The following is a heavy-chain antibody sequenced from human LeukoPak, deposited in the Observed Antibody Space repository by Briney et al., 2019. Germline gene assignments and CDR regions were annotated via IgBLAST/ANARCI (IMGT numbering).Heavy chain of an antibody. D-gene: IGHD6-6*01. CDR2: INPNSGGT. V-gene: IGHV1-2*06. J-gene: IGHJ5*02. CDR1: GYTFTGYY. Sequence: APVKVSCKASGYTFTGYYMHWVRQAPGQGLEWMGRINPNSGGTNYAQKFQGRVTMTRDTSISTAYMELSRLRSDDTAVYYCARDRSSSRNWFDPWGQGTLVTVSS. CDR3: ARDRSSSRNWFDP.